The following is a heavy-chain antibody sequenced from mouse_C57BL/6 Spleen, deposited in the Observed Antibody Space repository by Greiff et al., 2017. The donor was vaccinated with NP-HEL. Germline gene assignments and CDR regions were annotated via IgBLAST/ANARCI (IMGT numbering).Heavy chain of an antibody. Sequence: QVQLKESGAELARPGASVKLSCKASGYTFTSYGISWVKQRTGQGLEWIGEIYPRSGNTYYNEKFKGKATLTADKSSSTAYMELRSLTSEDSAVYFCGIYDGYPVFAYWGQGTLVTVSA. V-gene: IGHV1-81*01. CDR3: GIYDGYPVFAY. CDR1: GYTFTSYG. J-gene: IGHJ3*01. CDR2: IYPRSGNT. D-gene: IGHD2-3*01.